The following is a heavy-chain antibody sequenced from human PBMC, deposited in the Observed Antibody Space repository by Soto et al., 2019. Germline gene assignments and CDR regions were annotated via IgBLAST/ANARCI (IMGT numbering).Heavy chain of an antibody. CDR3: ARGITLPTPLDY. V-gene: IGHV1-3*05. D-gene: IGHD1-20*01. Sequence: QVQLVQSGAEEKKPGASVKVSCKASGYTFSSDAMHWVRQAPGQRLEWMGWINAGNGNTKYSQKFQGRVTITRDTSASTAYMELSSLRSQDTAVYYCARGITLPTPLDYWGQGTLVTVSS. CDR2: INAGNGNT. J-gene: IGHJ4*02. CDR1: GYTFSSDA.